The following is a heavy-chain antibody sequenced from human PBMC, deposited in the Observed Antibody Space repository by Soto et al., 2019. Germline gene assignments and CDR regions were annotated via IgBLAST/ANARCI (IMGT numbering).Heavy chain of an antibody. CDR3: AKDHYYDSSGYYYGEAFDI. D-gene: IGHD3-22*01. V-gene: IGHV3-23*01. CDR2: ISGSGGST. CDR1: GFTFSSYA. J-gene: IGHJ3*02. Sequence: GGSLRLSCAASGFTFSSYAMSWVRQAPGKGLEWVSAISGSGGSTYYADSVKGRFTISRDNSKNTLYLQMNSLRAEDTAVYYCAKDHYYDSSGYYYGEAFDIWGQGTMVTVSS.